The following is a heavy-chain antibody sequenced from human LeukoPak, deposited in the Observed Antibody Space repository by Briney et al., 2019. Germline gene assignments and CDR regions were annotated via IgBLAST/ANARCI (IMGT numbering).Heavy chain of an antibody. J-gene: IGHJ4*02. CDR1: GFTFSSYA. CDR2: ISYDGSNK. D-gene: IGHD1-26*01. Sequence: QPGRSLRLSCAASGFTFSSYAMPWVRKAPGKGLEWVAVISYDGSNKYYADSVRGRFTISRDNSKNTLYLQMNSLRAEDTAVYYCARAEVGAVDYWGQGTLVTVSS. V-gene: IGHV3-30-3*01. CDR3: ARAEVGAVDY.